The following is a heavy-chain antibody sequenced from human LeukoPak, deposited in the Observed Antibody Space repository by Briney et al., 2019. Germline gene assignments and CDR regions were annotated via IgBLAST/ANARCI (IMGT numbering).Heavy chain of an antibody. CDR3: TTGIGNYYYY. D-gene: IGHD3-10*01. Sequence: PGGSLRLSCAAPGSTFSRYWMHWVRQAPGKGLVWVSRVKSDGSDTIYADSVKGRFTISRDNAKNTLYLQMDSLRAEDTAVYYCTTGIGNYYYYWGQGTLVTVAS. V-gene: IGHV3-74*01. CDR1: GSTFSRYW. J-gene: IGHJ4*02. CDR2: VKSDGSDT.